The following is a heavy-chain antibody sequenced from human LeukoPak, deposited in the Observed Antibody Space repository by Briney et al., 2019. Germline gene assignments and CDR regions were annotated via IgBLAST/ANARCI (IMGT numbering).Heavy chain of an antibody. V-gene: IGHV1-8*03. CDR1: GYTFTHYD. J-gene: IGHJ3*02. D-gene: IGHD4-17*01. Sequence: ASVTVSCKTSGYTFTHYDIHWVRQAPGHGLEWMGWMNPNSGKTNYAQKLQGRVTFSRNTSLSVAYMELSGLRSEDAAVYFCARGDFGETNTAFDIWGQGTMVAVSS. CDR2: MNPNSGKT. CDR3: ARGDFGETNTAFDI.